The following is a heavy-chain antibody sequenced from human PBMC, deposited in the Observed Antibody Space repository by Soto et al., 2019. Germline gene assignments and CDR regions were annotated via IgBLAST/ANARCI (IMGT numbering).Heavy chain of an antibody. J-gene: IGHJ6*02. V-gene: IGHV3-43*01. CDR2: ISWDGGST. CDR3: AKGHLNTPVNYYGMDV. CDR1: GFTFDDYT. Sequence: GGSLRLSCAASGFTFDDYTMHWVRQAPGKGLEWVSLISWDGGSTYYADSVKGRFTISRDNSKNSLYLQMNSLRTEDTALYYCAKGHLNTPVNYYGMDVWGQGTTVTVS.